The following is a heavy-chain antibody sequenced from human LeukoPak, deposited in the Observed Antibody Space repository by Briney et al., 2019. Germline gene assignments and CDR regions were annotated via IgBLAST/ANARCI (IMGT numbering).Heavy chain of an antibody. CDR1: GFTFSSYT. D-gene: IGHD3-22*01. CDR3: ARDRNYDGSVYYEDDYFDY. V-gene: IGHV3-21*01. Sequence: GGTLRLSCAASGFTFSSYTMNWVRQAPGKGLEWVSSISSSSSYIHYADSVKGRFSISRDNAKNSLYLQMNSLRAEDTAVYYCARDRNYDGSVYYEDDYFDYWSQGTLVTVSS. J-gene: IGHJ4*02. CDR2: ISSSSSYI.